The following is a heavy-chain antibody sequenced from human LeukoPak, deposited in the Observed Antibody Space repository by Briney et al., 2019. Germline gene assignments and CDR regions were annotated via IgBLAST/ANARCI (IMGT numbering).Heavy chain of an antibody. D-gene: IGHD6-25*01. CDR3: TRDGSGFYYYYYMDV. V-gene: IGHV3-21*01. CDR1: GFTFSDYS. CDR2: ISTVSTYT. Sequence: GGSPILSCAASGFTFSDYSMNWVRQAPGKGLEWVASISTVSTYTFYAESLKGRISISRDNAKNSLILQMSSLRADDTAVYYCTRDGSGFYYYYYMDVWGKGTTVTVSS. J-gene: IGHJ6*03.